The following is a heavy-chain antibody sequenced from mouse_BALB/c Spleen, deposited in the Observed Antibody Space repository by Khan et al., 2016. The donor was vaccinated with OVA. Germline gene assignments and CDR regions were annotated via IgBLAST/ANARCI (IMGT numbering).Heavy chain of an antibody. J-gene: IGHJ2*01. CDR2: INPYNGAT. CDR1: GYRFTSYI. V-gene: IGHV1S136*01. Sequence: EVQLQESGPELVKPGTSVKMSCKASGYRFTSYIIHWVKQRPGQGLEWIGYINPYNGATKYNEKFKGKATLTSDKSSNTAYMELSSLTSEDSAVDYCARGNWQSYYVDYWGQGTTLTVSS. CDR3: ARGNWQSYYVDY. D-gene: IGHD4-1*01.